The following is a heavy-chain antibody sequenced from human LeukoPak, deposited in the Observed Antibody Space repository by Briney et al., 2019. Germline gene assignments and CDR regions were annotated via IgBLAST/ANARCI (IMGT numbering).Heavy chain of an antibody. V-gene: IGHV4-59*11. D-gene: IGHD3-9*01. Sequence: PSETLSLTCTLSGVSISRHYWSWLRHPPGKGLECLGYIYYSGSTNYNPSLKCRVTISVDTSKNQFSLKLSSVTAADTAVYYCARGITYYDILTGPIKHYYYYYGMDVWGQGTTVTVSS. CDR2: IYYSGST. CDR3: ARGITYYDILTGPIKHYYYYYGMDV. CDR1: GVSISRHY. J-gene: IGHJ6*02.